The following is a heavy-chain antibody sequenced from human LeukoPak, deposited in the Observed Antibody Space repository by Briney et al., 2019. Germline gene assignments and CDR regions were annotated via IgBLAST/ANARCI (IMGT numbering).Heavy chain of an antibody. D-gene: IGHD6-19*01. V-gene: IGHV4-59*01. J-gene: IGHJ2*01. CDR3: AREGSGWNYWYFDL. CDR1: GGSISSYY. CDR2: IYYSGST. Sequence: SETLSLTCTVSGGSISSYYWSWIRQPPGKGLEGIGYIYYSGSTNYNPSLKSRVTISVDTSKNQFSLKLSSVTAADTAVYYCAREGSGWNYWYFDLWGRGTLVTVSS.